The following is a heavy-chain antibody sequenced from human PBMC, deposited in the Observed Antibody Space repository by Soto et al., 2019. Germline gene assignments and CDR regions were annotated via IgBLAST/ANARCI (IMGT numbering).Heavy chain of an antibody. D-gene: IGHD6-19*01. CDR2: IMPIFGRA. V-gene: IGHV1-69*12. Sequence: QVQLVQSGAEVKKPGSSVKVSCKASGGTFSNYAFSWVRQAPGQGLEWLGGIMPIFGRADYAQKFRGRVTVTADESTSTAHMELSSLRSEDTAVYYCASWLKGAGIGGNYCYGMDVWGQGTTVTVSS. J-gene: IGHJ6*02. CDR1: GGTFSNYA. CDR3: ASWLKGAGIGGNYCYGMDV.